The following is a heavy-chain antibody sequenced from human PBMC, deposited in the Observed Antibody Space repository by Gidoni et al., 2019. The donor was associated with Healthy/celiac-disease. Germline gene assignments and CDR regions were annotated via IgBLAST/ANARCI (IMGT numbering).Heavy chain of an antibody. Sequence: QVQLQQWGAGLLKPSETLSLTCAVYGGSFSGYYWSWIRQPPGKGLEWIGEINHSGSTNYNPSLKSRVTISVDTSKNQFSLKLSSVTAADTAVYYCARVPRAYCSSTSCHDYWGQGTLVTVSS. V-gene: IGHV4-34*01. CDR2: INHSGST. CDR3: ARVPRAYCSSTSCHDY. J-gene: IGHJ4*02. CDR1: GGSFSGYY. D-gene: IGHD2-2*01.